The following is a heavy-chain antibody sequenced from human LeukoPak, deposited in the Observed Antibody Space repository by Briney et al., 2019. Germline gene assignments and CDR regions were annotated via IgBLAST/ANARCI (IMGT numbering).Heavy chain of an antibody. J-gene: IGHJ3*02. CDR1: GFTFSSYA. CDR3: AKDTLGCGGDCYATEAFDI. Sequence: PGGSLRLSCAASGFTFSSYAMSWVRQAPGKGLEWVSAISGSGGSTYYADSVKGRFTISRDNSKNTLYLQMNSLRAEDTAVYYCAKDTLGCGGDCYATEAFDIWGQGTMVTVSS. V-gene: IGHV3-23*01. D-gene: IGHD2-21*02. CDR2: ISGSGGST.